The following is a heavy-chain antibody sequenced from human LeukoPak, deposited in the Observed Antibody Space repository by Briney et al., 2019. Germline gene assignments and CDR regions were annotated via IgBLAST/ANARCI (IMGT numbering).Heavy chain of an antibody. Sequence: PGGSLRLSCAVSGFTFSNYWMSWVRQAPGKGLEWVTNIKQDGSAQNYVDSVKGRFTISRDNAKNSLYLQMNSLRVEDTAVYYCARDTPMGAHWGQGTLVTVSP. V-gene: IGHV3-7*01. CDR2: IKQDGSAQ. J-gene: IGHJ4*02. CDR3: ARDTPMGAH. D-gene: IGHD5-24*01. CDR1: GFTFSNYW.